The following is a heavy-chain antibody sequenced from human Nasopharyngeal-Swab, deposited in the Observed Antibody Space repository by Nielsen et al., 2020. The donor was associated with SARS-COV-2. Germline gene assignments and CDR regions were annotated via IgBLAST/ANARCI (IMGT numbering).Heavy chain of an antibody. CDR3: ARDYCSSTSFYDY. D-gene: IGHD2-2*01. V-gene: IGHV3-48*03. CDR2: ISSSGSTR. J-gene: IGHJ4*02. Sequence: WIRQPPGKGLEWVSYISSSGSTRYYADSVKGRFTISRGNAKNSLYLQMNSLRAEDTAVYYCARDYCSSTSFYDYWGQGTLVTVSS.